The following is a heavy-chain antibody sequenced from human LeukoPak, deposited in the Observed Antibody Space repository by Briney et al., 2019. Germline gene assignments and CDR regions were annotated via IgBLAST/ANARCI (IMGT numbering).Heavy chain of an antibody. CDR2: INPTGTTT. Sequence: GASVNVSCKASGYTFINHWMHWVRQAPGQGLEWVGLINPTGTTTLYAQKFQGRITLTRDMSATTDYMELSSLTSEDTAVYYCARDNSVGGSAWWFDPWGQGTLVTVSS. J-gene: IGHJ5*02. CDR3: ARDNSVGGSAWWFDP. CDR1: GYTFINHW. D-gene: IGHD1-26*01. V-gene: IGHV1-46*01.